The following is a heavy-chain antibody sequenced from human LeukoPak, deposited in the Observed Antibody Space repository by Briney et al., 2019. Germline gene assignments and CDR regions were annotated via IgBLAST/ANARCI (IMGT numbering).Heavy chain of an antibody. J-gene: IGHJ4*02. CDR2: IYTSGST. CDR1: GGSISSYY. Sequence: PSETLSLTCTVSGGSISSYYWSWIRQPAGKGQEWIGRIYTSGSTNYNASLKSRVSMSVDTSKNQFSLKLSSVTAADTAVFYCARVNSGSYREFDYWGQGTLVTVSS. V-gene: IGHV4-4*07. CDR3: ARVNSGSYREFDY. D-gene: IGHD1-26*01.